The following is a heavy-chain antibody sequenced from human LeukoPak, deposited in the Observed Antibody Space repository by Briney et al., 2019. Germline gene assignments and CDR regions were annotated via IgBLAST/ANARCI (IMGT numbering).Heavy chain of an antibody. CDR3: ARAVYSSGWYMNPYDY. Sequence: SETLSLTCTVSDGSISSYYWSWIRQPPGKGLEWIGYIYYSGSTNYNPSLKSRVTISVDTSKNQFSLKLSSVTAADTAVYYCARAVYSSGWYMNPYDYWGQGTLVTVSS. CDR2: IYYSGST. D-gene: IGHD6-19*01. CDR1: DGSISSYY. V-gene: IGHV4-59*01. J-gene: IGHJ4*02.